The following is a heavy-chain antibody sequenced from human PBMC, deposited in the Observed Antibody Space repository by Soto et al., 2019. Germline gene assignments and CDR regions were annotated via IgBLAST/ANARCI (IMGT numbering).Heavy chain of an antibody. Sequence: QVQLVESGGGLVKPGGSLRLSCAASGFIFSDYYMTWIRQAPGKGLEWVSYISSSGGTIYYADSVKGRFTISRDNAKNSLYLQMNSLRDEDTAVYYCARVLFEWSHDAFDIWGQGTTVTVSS. D-gene: IGHD3-3*01. V-gene: IGHV3-11*01. CDR2: ISSSGGTI. CDR1: GFIFSDYY. J-gene: IGHJ3*02. CDR3: ARVLFEWSHDAFDI.